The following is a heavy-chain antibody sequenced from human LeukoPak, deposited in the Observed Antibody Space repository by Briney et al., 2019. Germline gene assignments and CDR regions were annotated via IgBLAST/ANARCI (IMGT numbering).Heavy chain of an antibody. CDR1: GYTFTSYY. J-gene: IGHJ3*02. V-gene: IGHV1-46*01. D-gene: IGHD6-19*01. CDR2: INPSGGST. CDR3: ARDWPMYSSDFQAKGLHAFDI. Sequence: GASVKVSCKASGYTFTSYYMHWVRQAPGEGLEWMGIINPSGGSTSYAQKFQGRVTMTRDMFTSTVYMELSSLRSEDTAVYYCARDWPMYSSDFQAKGLHAFDIWGQGTMVIVSS.